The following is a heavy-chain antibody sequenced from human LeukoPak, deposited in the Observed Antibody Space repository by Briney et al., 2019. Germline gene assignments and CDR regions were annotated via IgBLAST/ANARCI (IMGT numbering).Heavy chain of an antibody. CDR2: IYDSGST. V-gene: IGHV4-59*01. Sequence: PSETLPLTCTVSGGSISSYYWSWIRQPPGKGLEWIGDIYDSGSTNYNPSLKSRVTISVDTSKNQFSLKLSSVTAADTAVYYCAREWSSGWAEFDYWGQGTLVTVSS. CDR1: GGSISSYY. J-gene: IGHJ4*02. D-gene: IGHD6-25*01. CDR3: AREWSSGWAEFDY.